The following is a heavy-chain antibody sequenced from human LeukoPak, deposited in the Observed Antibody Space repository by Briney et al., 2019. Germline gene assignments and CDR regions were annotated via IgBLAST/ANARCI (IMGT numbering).Heavy chain of an antibody. V-gene: IGHV3-9*01. J-gene: IGHJ4*02. CDR2: ISWNSGSI. CDR3: AKDSQVVPAATFDY. CDR1: GFTFDDYA. D-gene: IGHD2-2*01. Sequence: PGGSLRLSCAASGFTFDDYAMPWVRQAPGKGLEWVSGISWNSGSIGYADSVKGRFTIPRDNAKNSLYLQMNSLRAEDTALYYCAKDSQVVPAATFDYWGQGTLVTVSS.